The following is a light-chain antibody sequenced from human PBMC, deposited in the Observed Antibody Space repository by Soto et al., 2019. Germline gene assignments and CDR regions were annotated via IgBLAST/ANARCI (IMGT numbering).Light chain of an antibody. CDR2: EGS. CDR3: CSYAGSSTFV. CDR1: SSDVGSYNL. Sequence: QSALTQPASVSGSPGQSITISCTGTSSDVGSYNLVSWYQQHPGKAPKLMIYEGSKRPSGVSNRFSGSKSGNTASLTISGLRAEDEDDYYCCSYAGSSTFVFGTGTKSPS. V-gene: IGLV2-23*01. J-gene: IGLJ1*01.